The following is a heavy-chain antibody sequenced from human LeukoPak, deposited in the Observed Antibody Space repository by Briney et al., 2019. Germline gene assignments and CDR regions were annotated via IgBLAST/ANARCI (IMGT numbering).Heavy chain of an antibody. D-gene: IGHD5-12*01. V-gene: IGHV4-61*02. Sequence: SETLSLTCTVSGGSISSGSYYWSWIRQPAGKGLEWIGRIYTSGSTNYNPSLKSRVTISVDTSKNQFSLKLSSVTAADTAVYYCARTKTQRGYSGYDSDYWGQGTLVTVPS. J-gene: IGHJ4*02. CDR2: IYTSGST. CDR3: ARTKTQRGYSGYDSDY. CDR1: GGSISSGSYY.